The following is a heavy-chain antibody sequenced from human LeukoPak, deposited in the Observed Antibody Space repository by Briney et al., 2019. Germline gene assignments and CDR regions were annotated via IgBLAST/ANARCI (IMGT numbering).Heavy chain of an antibody. CDR3: ARESYDIAVAGYYYYYGMDV. CDR2: INPNSGGT. CDR1: GYTFTGYY. D-gene: IGHD6-19*01. Sequence: ASVKVSCKPSGYTFTGYYMHWVRQAPGQGLEWMGWINPNSGGTNYAQKFQGRVTMTRDTSISTAYMKLSRLRSDDTAVYYCARESYDIAVAGYYYYYGMDVWGQGTTVTVSS. V-gene: IGHV1-2*02. J-gene: IGHJ6*02.